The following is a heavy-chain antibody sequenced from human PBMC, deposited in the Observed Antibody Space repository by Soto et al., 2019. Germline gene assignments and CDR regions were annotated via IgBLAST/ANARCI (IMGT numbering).Heavy chain of an antibody. V-gene: IGHV3-9*01. CDR3: AKDRGVVVAATLDY. D-gene: IGHD2-15*01. J-gene: IGHJ4*02. Sequence: EVQLVESGGGLVQPGRSLRLSCAASGFPFDDYAMHWVRQAPGKGLEWVSGISWNSGSIGYADSVKGRFTISRDNAKNSLYLQMNSLRAEDTALYYCAKDRGVVVAATLDYWGQGTLVTVSS. CDR1: GFPFDDYA. CDR2: ISWNSGSI.